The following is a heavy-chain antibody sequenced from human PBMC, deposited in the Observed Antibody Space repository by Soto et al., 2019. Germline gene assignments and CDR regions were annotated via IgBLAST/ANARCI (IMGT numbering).Heavy chain of an antibody. CDR1: GGSFSGYY. CDR2: INHSGST. D-gene: IGHD6-13*01. J-gene: IGHJ3*02. Sequence: QVQLQQWGAGLLKPSETLSLTCAVYGGSFSGYYWSWIRQPPGKGLEWIGEINHSGSTNYNPSLKSRVTISVDTSKNQFSLKLSSVTAADTDVYYCARIRIAARRMGAFDIWGQGTMVTVSS. V-gene: IGHV4-34*01. CDR3: ARIRIAARRMGAFDI.